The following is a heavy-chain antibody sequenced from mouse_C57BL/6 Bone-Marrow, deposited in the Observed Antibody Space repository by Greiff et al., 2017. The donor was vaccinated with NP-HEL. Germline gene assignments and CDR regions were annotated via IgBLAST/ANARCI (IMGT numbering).Heavy chain of an antibody. CDR1: GYTFTSYG. CDR2: IYPRSGNT. Sequence: QVQLQQPGAELARPGASVKLSCKASGYTFTSYGIRWVKQRPGQGLEWIGEIYPRSGNTYYNEKFKGKATLTADKSSSTAYMERSSLTSEDSAVYFGAGLYTVVAKGYFDYWGQGTTLTVSS. D-gene: IGHD1-1*01. J-gene: IGHJ2*01. CDR3: AGLYTVVAKGYFDY. V-gene: IGHV1-81*01.